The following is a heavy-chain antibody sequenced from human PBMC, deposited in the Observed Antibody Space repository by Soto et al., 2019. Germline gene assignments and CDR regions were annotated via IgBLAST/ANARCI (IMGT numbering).Heavy chain of an antibody. CDR1: GFTFTSSA. J-gene: IGHJ6*02. V-gene: IGHV1-58*01. CDR3: AADSPVSPRGYYYYYYGMDV. Sequence: ASVKVSCKASGFTFTSSAVQWVRQARGQRLEWTGWIVVGSGNTNYAQKFQERVTITRDMSTSTAYMELSSLRSEDTAVYYCAADSPVSPRGYYYYYYGMDVWGQGTTVTVSS. CDR2: IVVGSGNT.